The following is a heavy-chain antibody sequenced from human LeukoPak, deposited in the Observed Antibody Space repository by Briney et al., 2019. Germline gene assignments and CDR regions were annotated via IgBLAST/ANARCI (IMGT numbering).Heavy chain of an antibody. V-gene: IGHV4-61*02. CDR1: GGSISSGSYY. D-gene: IGHD3-22*01. CDR2: IYTSGST. J-gene: IGHJ3*02. Sequence: PSETLSLTCTVSGGSISSGSYYWSWIRQPAGKGLEWIGRIYTSGSTNYNPSLKSRVTISVDTSKNQFSLKLSSVTAADTAVYYCARRLGYDNSGYYYPTDAFDIWGQGTMVTVSS. CDR3: ARRLGYDNSGYYYPTDAFDI.